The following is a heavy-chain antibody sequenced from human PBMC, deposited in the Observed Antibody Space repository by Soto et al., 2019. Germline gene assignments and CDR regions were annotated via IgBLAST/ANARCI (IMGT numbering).Heavy chain of an antibody. J-gene: IGHJ5*02. D-gene: IGHD4-17*01. CDR1: GDSISSGGYS. CDR2: IYHSGNT. CDR3: ARFYGDYYNWFDP. V-gene: IGHV4-30-2*01. Sequence: SETLSLTCAVSGDSISSGGYSWSWIRQPPGKGLEWIGYIYHSGNTYYNPSLKSRVTISIDRSKNQFSLKLSSVTAADTAVYYCARFYGDYYNWFDPWGQGTLVTGSS.